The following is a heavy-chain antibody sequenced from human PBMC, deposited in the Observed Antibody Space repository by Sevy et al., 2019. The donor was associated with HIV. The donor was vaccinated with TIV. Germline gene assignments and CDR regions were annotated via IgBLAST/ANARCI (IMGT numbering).Heavy chain of an antibody. D-gene: IGHD6-13*01. CDR1: GGTFSSYA. J-gene: IGHJ3*02. Sequence: ASVKVSCNASGGTFSSYAISWVRQAPGQGLEWMGGIIPIFGTANYAQKFQGRVTITADESTSTAYMELSSLRSEDTAVYYCARYKVRAAAGRESDAFDIWGQGTMVTVSS. CDR2: IIPIFGTA. V-gene: IGHV1-69*13. CDR3: ARYKVRAAAGRESDAFDI.